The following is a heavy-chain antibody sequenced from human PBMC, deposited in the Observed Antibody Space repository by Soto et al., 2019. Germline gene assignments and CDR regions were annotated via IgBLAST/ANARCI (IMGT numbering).Heavy chain of an antibody. V-gene: IGHV1-46*01. CDR3: ARGGTHLVPDY. D-gene: IGHD6-6*01. J-gene: IGHJ4*02. Sequence: QVQLVQSGAEVKQPGASMRVSCRTSGYTFTSYYMHWVRQAPGQGLEWMGIINPTGGSTTYSQKLQGRFIMSTDTYTNTLDMEMSSLRSEDTAGYYCARGGTHLVPDYWGQGTLVTVSS. CDR2: INPTGGST. CDR1: GYTFTSYY.